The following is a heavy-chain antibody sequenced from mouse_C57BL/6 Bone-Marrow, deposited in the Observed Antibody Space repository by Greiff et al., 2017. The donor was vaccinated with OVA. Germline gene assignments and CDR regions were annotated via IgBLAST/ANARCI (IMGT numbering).Heavy chain of an antibody. V-gene: IGHV1-59*01. J-gene: IGHJ1*03. CDR3: ARWVYYGNYYWYFDV. D-gene: IGHD2-1*01. CDR1: GYTFTSYW. Sequence: QVQLQQPGAELVRPGTSVKLSCKASGYTFTSYWMHWVKQRPGQGLEWIGVIDPSDSYTNYNQKFKGKATLTVDTSPSTAYMQLSSLTSEDSAVYYCARWVYYGNYYWYFDVWGTGTTVTVSS. CDR2: IDPSDSYT.